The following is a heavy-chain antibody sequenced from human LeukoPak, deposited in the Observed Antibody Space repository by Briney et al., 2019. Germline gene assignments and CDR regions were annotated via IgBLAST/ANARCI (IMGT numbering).Heavy chain of an antibody. CDR3: AKGDNYKPLYFDN. J-gene: IGHJ4*02. CDR2: IWYDRGKK. D-gene: IGHD1-20*01. V-gene: IGHV3-33*06. Sequence: GGSLRLSCAASGFRFSDYGMHWVRQAPGKGLEWVAVIWYDRGKKFYADSVEGRFTISSDNSKNTLFLQMNSLRDEDTAVYYCAKGDNYKPLYFDNWGQGSLVT. CDR1: GFRFSDYG.